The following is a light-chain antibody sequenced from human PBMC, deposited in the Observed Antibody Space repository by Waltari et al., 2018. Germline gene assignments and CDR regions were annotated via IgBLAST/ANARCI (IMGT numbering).Light chain of an antibody. CDR1: SSDIGSYNY. V-gene: IGLV2-14*03. CDR2: DVN. J-gene: IGLJ2*01. Sequence: QSALTQPASVSGSPGPSITISCPGTSSDIGSYNYVSLYQHHPDKAPKLMIFDVNNRPSGVSDRFSGSKSGNTASLTISGLQAEDEADYYYSSYTTTSTLLVVFGGGTKLTVL. CDR3: SSYTTTSTLLVV.